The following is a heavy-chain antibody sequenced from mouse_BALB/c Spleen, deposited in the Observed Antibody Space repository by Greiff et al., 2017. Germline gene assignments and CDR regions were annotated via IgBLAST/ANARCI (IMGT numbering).Heavy chain of an antibody. Sequence: VQLQQSGPELVKPGASVKMSCKASGYTFTSYWMHWVKQRPGQGLEWIGYINPSTGYTEYNQKFKDKATLTADKSSSTAYMQLSSLTSEDSAVYYCARKGVRGYFDVWGAGTTVTVSS. CDR3: ARKGVRGYFDV. J-gene: IGHJ1*01. CDR2: INPSTGYT. D-gene: IGHD2-14*01. V-gene: IGHV1S26*01. CDR1: GYTFTSYW.